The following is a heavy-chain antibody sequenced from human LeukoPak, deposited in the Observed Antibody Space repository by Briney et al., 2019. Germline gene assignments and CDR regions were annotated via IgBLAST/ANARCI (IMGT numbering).Heavy chain of an antibody. CDR1: GGSFSAYY. Sequence: SETLSLTCAVYGGSFSAYYWSWIRQPPGKGLEWIGEINHSGTTNYNPSLKRRVTISVDTSENQFSLKLSSVTAADTAVYYCARGPMAGEVPAARGDHWFDPWGQGTLVTVSS. D-gene: IGHD2-2*01. V-gene: IGHV4-34*01. CDR2: INHSGTT. J-gene: IGHJ5*02. CDR3: ARGPMAGEVPAARGDHWFDP.